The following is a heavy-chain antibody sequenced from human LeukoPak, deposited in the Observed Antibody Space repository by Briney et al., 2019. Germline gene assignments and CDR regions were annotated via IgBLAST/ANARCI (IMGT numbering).Heavy chain of an antibody. CDR2: IRSSTTYV. D-gene: IGHD1-26*01. Sequence: PGGSLRLSCAASGFTFSNYNMNWVRQAPGKGPEWVSSIRSSTTYVYYADSVKGRFTISRDNAKNSLYLQMNSLRAEDTAVYYCARDQVGRDAFDIWGQGTMVTVSS. J-gene: IGHJ3*02. V-gene: IGHV3-21*01. CDR1: GFTFSNYN. CDR3: ARDQVGRDAFDI.